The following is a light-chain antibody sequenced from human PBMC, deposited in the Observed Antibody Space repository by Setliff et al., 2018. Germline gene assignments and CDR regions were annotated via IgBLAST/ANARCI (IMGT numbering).Light chain of an antibody. V-gene: IGLV2-14*03. CDR2: DVS. CDR1: TSDIGAYNY. CDR3: SSYTSRTTLDV. Sequence: SALTQPASVSGSPGQSITISCTGSTSDIGAYNYVAWYQQHPGKAPKLMIYDVSVRPSGVSSRFSGSKSGNTASLTISGLQAEDEADYYCSSYTSRTTLDVFGTGTKGTVL. J-gene: IGLJ1*01.